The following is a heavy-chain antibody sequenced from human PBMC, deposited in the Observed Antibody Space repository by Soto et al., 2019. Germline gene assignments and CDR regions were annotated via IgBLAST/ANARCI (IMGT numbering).Heavy chain of an antibody. Sequence: PGGSLRLSCAASGFTFSNYNMNWVRQAPGKGLEWVSYISLSSSTIHYADSVKGRFIISRDNAKNSLYLQMNNLRDEDTAVYYCTRRLEGYYYYGLDVWGQGTTVTVSS. D-gene: IGHD3-16*01. J-gene: IGHJ6*02. CDR2: ISLSSSTI. V-gene: IGHV3-48*02. CDR3: TRRLEGYYYYGLDV. CDR1: GFTFSNYN.